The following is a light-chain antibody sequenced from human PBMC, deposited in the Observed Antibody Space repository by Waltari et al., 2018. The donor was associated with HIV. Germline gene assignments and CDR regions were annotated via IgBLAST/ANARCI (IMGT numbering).Light chain of an antibody. CDR3: QQYNNWPLT. CDR2: GAS. Sequence: ERVMPQSPATLSVSPGERATLACRARQSVSSNLAWYQQTPGQAPRLLIYGASTRATGIPARFSGSGSGTDFTLTIGSLQSEDFAVYYCQQYNNWPLTFGGGTTVEIK. CDR1: QSVSSN. J-gene: IGKJ4*01. V-gene: IGKV3-15*01.